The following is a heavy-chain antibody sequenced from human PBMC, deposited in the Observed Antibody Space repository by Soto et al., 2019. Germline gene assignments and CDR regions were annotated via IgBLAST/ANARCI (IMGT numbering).Heavy chain of an antibody. V-gene: IGHV4-59*01. CDR3: ARLTPLAVAGRVGIWFDP. CDR2: IYYSGST. CDR1: GGSISSYY. D-gene: IGHD6-19*01. Sequence: LSLTCTVSGGSISSYYWSWIRQPPGKGLGWVGYIYYSGSTNCNPSLKSRVTISVDTSKNQFSLKLSSVTAADTAVYYCARLTPLAVAGRVGIWFDPWGQGTLVTVSS. J-gene: IGHJ5*02.